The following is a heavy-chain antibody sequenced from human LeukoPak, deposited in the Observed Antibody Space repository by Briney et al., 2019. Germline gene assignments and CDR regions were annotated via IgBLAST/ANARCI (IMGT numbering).Heavy chain of an antibody. J-gene: IGHJ4*02. V-gene: IGHV4-39*07. Sequence: SETLSLTCTVSGGSISSSSYYWGWIRQPPGKGLEWIGSIYYSGSTYYNPSLKSRVTISVDTSKNQFSLRLSSVTAADTAVYYCARGRGTELLMQKPAREDYWGQGTLVTVSS. CDR1: GGSISSSSYY. D-gene: IGHD2-15*01. CDR2: IYYSGST. CDR3: ARGRGTELLMQKPAREDY.